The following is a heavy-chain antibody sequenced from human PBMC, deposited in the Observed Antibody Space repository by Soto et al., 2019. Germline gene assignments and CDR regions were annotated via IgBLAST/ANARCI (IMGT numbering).Heavy chain of an antibody. J-gene: IGHJ3*02. D-gene: IGHD5-18*01. V-gene: IGHV1-69*12. CDR1: GGTFSSYA. Sequence: QVQLVQSGAEVKKPGSSVQVSCKASGGTFSSYAISWVRQAPGQGLEWMGGIIPIFGTANYAQKFQGRVTITADEYTSTDYMELSSLRSEDTAVYYCARDLETAMALDAFDIWGQGTMVTVSS. CDR3: ARDLETAMALDAFDI. CDR2: IIPIFGTA.